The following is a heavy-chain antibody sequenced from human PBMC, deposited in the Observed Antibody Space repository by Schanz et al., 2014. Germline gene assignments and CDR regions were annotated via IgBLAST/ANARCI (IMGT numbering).Heavy chain of an antibody. CDR2: INPSGGST. CDR3: ARGTRVRTTDFWSGLYYFDY. V-gene: IGHV1-46*01. CDR1: GYTFTGYH. Sequence: QVQLVQSGAEVKKPGASVKVSCKASGYTFTGYHMHWVRQAPGQGLEWMGVINPSGGSTIYAQKFQGRVTMTRDTSTSTVYMELSSLRSEDTAVYYCARGTRVRTTDFWSGLYYFDYWGQGTLVTVSS. J-gene: IGHJ4*02. D-gene: IGHD3-3*01.